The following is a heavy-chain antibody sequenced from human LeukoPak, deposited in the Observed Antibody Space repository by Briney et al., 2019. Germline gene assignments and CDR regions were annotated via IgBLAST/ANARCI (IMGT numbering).Heavy chain of an antibody. V-gene: IGHV3-23*01. CDR2: LSANSLTT. J-gene: IGHJ4*02. CDR3: AKEACSSNSCYSNFDS. Sequence: SGGSLRLSCAASGFTFTSYAMSWVRQAPGKGLEWVSTLSANSLTTYYADSVQGRFTISRDNSKHTLYLQMNDLGAEDTALYYCAKEACSSNSCYSNFDSWGQGTLVTVSS. D-gene: IGHD2-2*01. CDR1: GFTFTSYA.